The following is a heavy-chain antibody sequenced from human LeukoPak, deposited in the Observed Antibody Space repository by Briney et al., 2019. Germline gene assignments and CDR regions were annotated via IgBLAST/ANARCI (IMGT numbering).Heavy chain of an antibody. CDR3: ARVRAYYDGSGDPFDS. V-gene: IGHV1-2*02. CDR1: GYTFTGYH. Sequence: ASVKASCKASGYTFTGYHMHWVRQAPGQGLEWMGWINPKNGGANYAQQFQGRVTMTRDTSISTVYMELSSLTSDDTAVYYCARVRAYYDGSGDPFDSWGQGTLVTVSS. CDR2: INPKNGGA. J-gene: IGHJ4*02. D-gene: IGHD3-22*01.